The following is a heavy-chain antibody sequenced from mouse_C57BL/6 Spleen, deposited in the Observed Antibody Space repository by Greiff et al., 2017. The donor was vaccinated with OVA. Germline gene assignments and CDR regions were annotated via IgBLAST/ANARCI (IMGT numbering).Heavy chain of an antibody. CDR3: ARTPTVVARGFAY. V-gene: IGHV5-17*01. J-gene: IGHJ3*01. Sequence: DVMLVESGGGLVKPGGSLKLSCAASGFTFSDYGMHWVRQAPEKGLEWVAYISSGSSTIYYADTVKGRFTISRDNAKNTLFLQMTSLRSEDTAMYYCARTPTVVARGFAYWGQGTLVTVSA. CDR2: ISSGSSTI. CDR1: GFTFSDYG. D-gene: IGHD1-1*01.